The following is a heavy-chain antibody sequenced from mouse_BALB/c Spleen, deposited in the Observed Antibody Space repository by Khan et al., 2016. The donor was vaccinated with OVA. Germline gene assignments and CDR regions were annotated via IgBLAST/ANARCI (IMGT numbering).Heavy chain of an antibody. Sequence: EVKLLESGPGLVKPSQSLSLTCTVTGYSITSDYAWNWIRQFPGNKLEWMGYISYSGSTSYNPSLKSRISITRDTSKNQFFLLLNSVTTEYTATYYCARYDGYYYTMDYWGQGTSVTVSS. CDR3: ARYDGYYYTMDY. CDR1: GYSITSDYA. J-gene: IGHJ4*01. D-gene: IGHD2-14*01. CDR2: ISYSGST. V-gene: IGHV3-2*02.